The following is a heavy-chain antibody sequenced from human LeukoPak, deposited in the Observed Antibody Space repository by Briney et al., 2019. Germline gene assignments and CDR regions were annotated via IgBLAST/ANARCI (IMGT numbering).Heavy chain of an antibody. J-gene: IGHJ4*02. CDR1: GFTVSSNY. V-gene: IGHV3-53*01. D-gene: IGHD3-22*01. CDR2: IYSGGST. CDR3: ALGYYYDSRGPAAFDY. Sequence: GGSLRLSCAASGFTVSSNYMSWVRQAPGKGLEWVSVIYSGGSTYYADSVKGRFTISRDNSKNTLYLQMNSLRAEDTAVYYCALGYYYDSRGPAAFDYWGQGTLVTVSS.